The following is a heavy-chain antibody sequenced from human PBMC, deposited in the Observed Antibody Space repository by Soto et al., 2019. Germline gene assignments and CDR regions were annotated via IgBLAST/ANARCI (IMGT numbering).Heavy chain of an antibody. CDR1: GYTFTSYA. J-gene: IGHJ6*02. D-gene: IGHD2-2*01. V-gene: IGHV7-4-1*01. CDR2: INTTTGNP. CDR3: AREKAPAARYYYDYGMDV. Sequence: QVQLVQSGSELKKPGASVKVSCKASGYTFTSYAMNWVRQAPGQGLEWMGWINTTTGNPTYAQGFIGRFVFYLETSVSTAYLQICSIKAEDTAVDYCAREKAPAARYYYDYGMDVWGQGTTVTVSS.